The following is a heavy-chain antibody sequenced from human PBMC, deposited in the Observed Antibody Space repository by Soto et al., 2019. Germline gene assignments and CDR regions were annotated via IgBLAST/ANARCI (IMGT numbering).Heavy chain of an antibody. V-gene: IGHV4-59*01. CDR3: ARARADFWSGYFSYYYYMDV. J-gene: IGHJ6*03. CDR1: GFSISSYY. CDR2: IYYSGST. D-gene: IGHD3-3*01. Sequence: SETLSLTCTVSGFSISSYYWSWIRQPPGKGLEWIGYIYYSGSTNYNPSLKSRVTISVDASKNQFSLKLSSVTAADTAVYYCARARADFWSGYFSYYYYMDVWGKGTTVTVSS.